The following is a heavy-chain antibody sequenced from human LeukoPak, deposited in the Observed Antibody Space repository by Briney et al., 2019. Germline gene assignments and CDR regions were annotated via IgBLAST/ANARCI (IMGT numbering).Heavy chain of an antibody. J-gene: IGHJ4*02. CDR2: IYYSGGT. CDR1: GGSINYYY. Sequence: SETLSLTCTVSGGSINYYYWMWIRQPPGKGLEWIGYIYYSGGTRYNPSLKSRVTMLVDTSKNRFSLRLTAVTAADTAVYYCARETPGAGHFDYWGQGSLVTVSS. CDR3: ARETPGAGHFDY. D-gene: IGHD7-27*01. V-gene: IGHV4-59*01.